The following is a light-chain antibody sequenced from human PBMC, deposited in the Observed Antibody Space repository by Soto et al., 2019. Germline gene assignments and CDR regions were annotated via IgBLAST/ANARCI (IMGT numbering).Light chain of an antibody. Sequence: EILMTQSPATLSVSPGEGVTLSCRASQSISSNLAWYQQKPGQAPGLLIYDASTRATGIPARFSGSGSGTEFTLTISSLQSEDFAVYYCQQYNDWPVLLTFGGGTKVDIK. CDR1: QSISSN. CDR3: QQYNDWPVLLT. CDR2: DAS. V-gene: IGKV3-15*01. J-gene: IGKJ4*01.